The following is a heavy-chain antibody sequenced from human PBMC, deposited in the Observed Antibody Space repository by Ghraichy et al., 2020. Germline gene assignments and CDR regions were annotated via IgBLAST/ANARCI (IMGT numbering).Heavy chain of an antibody. CDR2: IYSGGAT. CDR1: GFTVSSTY. V-gene: IGHV3-66*01. Sequence: GGSLRLSCAASGFTVSSTYMNWVRQAPGKGLEWVSVIYSGGATYYADSVKGRFTISRDNSKNTLFLQMNTLRAEDTAVYYCAKEHTSGYFYIDYWGQGTLVTVSS. CDR3: AKEHTSGYFYIDY. D-gene: IGHD3-22*01. J-gene: IGHJ4*02.